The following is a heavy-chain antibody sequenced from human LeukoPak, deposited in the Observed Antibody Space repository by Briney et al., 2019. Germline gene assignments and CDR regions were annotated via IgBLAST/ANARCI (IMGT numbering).Heavy chain of an antibody. CDR2: ISAYNGNT. Sequence: ASVKVSCKTSGYAFRNYGVTWVRQAPGQGLEWMGWISAYNGNTNYARSLQGRVTMTTDTSTSTAYMELRSLRSEDTALYYCARDIRGATVSWYYGMDVWGQGTTVTVSS. D-gene: IGHD1-26*01. CDR3: ARDIRGATVSWYYGMDV. J-gene: IGHJ6*02. V-gene: IGHV1-18*01. CDR1: GYAFRNYG.